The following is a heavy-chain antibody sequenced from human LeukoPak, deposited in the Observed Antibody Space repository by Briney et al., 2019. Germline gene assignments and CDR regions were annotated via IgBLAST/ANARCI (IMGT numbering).Heavy chain of an antibody. Sequence: GGSLRLSCVASGFMFSDSWMSWVRQAPGKRLEWVADIDKDGSEKDYVDSVSGRFTISRDNAKNSVYLQMDSLRAEDTAVYYCATYTNWVAGDVWGQGTTVSVSS. D-gene: IGHD3-16*01. J-gene: IGHJ6*02. CDR3: ATYTNWVAGDV. CDR2: IDKDGSEK. V-gene: IGHV3-7*01. CDR1: GFMFSDSW.